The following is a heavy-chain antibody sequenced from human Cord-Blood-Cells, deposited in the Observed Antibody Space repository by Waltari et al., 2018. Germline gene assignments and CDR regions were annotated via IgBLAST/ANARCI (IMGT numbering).Heavy chain of an antibody. V-gene: IGHV1-2*02. D-gene: IGHD2-2*01. CDR1: GYTFTGYY. CDR2: INPNSGGT. J-gene: IGHJ4*02. Sequence: QVQLVQSGAEVTKPGASVKVSCKASGYTFTGYYMHWVRQPPGQGLAWMGWINPNSGGTNDAQKFQGRVTMTRDTSISTAYMELSRLRSDDTAVYYCARAFSGIVVVPAAIGYWGQGTLVTVSS. CDR3: ARAFSGIVVVPAAIGY.